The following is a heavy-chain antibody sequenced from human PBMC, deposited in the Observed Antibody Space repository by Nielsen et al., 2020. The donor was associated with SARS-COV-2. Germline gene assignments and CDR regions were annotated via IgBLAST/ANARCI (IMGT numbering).Heavy chain of an antibody. CDR3: ARHSTQSSVGITIFGVVIIPDGMDV. D-gene: IGHD3-3*01. V-gene: IGHV4-34*01. CDR1: GGSFSGYY. Sequence: SETLSLTCAVYGGSFSGYYWSWIRQPPGKGLEWIGEINHSGSTNYNPSLKSRVTISVDTSKNQFSLKLSSVTAADTAVYYCARHSTQSSVGITIFGVVIIPDGMDVWGQGTTVTVSS. CDR2: INHSGST. J-gene: IGHJ6*02.